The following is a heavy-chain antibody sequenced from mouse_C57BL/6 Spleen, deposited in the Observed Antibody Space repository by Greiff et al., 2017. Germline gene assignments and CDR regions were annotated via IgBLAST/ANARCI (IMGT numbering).Heavy chain of an antibody. Sequence: QVQLQQSGAELVRPGASVKLSCKASGYTFTDYYINWVKQRPGQGLEWIARIYPGSGNTNYNEKFKGKATLTAEKASSPAYMQLSSLTSEDSADYFCAKNPNRGYWFAYWGQGTLVTVSA. J-gene: IGHJ3*01. V-gene: IGHV1-76*01. CDR2: IYPGSGNT. CDR3: AKNPNRGYWFAY. D-gene: IGHD6-1*01. CDR1: GYTFTDYY.